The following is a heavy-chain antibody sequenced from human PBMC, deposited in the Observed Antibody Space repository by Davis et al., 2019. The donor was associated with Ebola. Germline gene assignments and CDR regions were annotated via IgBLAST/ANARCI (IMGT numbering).Heavy chain of an antibody. CDR2: INESGST. CDR3: ARRVWESSGWYFDF. J-gene: IGHJ2*01. D-gene: IGHD1-26*01. CDR1: GGSFSDYF. V-gene: IGHV4-34*01. Sequence: GSLRLSCAVHGGSFSDYFWSWIRQPPGKGLEWIGEINESGSTNYNPSLKSRVTISVDTSKNQFSLKLSSVNAADTAVYYCARRVWESSGWYFDFWGRGTLVTVSS.